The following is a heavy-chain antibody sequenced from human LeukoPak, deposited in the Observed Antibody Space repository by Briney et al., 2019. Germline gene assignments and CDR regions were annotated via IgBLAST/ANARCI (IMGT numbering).Heavy chain of an antibody. CDR1: GYTFTSYY. V-gene: IGHV1-46*03. CDR3: AFGYSSGWPQFDY. D-gene: IGHD6-19*01. J-gene: IGHJ4*02. Sequence: GASVKVSFKASGYTFTSYYMHWVRQAPGQGLEWMGIINPSGGSTSYAQKFQGRVTITRDTSTSTVYMELSSLRSEDTAVYYCAFGYSSGWPQFDYWGQGNLVTVSS. CDR2: INPSGGST.